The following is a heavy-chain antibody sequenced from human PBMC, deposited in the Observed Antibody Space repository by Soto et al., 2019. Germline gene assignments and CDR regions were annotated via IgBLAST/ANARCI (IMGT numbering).Heavy chain of an antibody. CDR2: IYYSGST. Sequence: ETLSLTCTVSGGSITSSYWSWIRQPPGKGLEWIGYIYYSGSTNYNPSLKSRVTISVDTSKNQLSLKLSSVTAADTAVYYCARVAVAGFGVDYCGQGTLVTVSS. V-gene: IGHV4-59*01. D-gene: IGHD6-19*01. CDR3: ARVAVAGFGVDY. CDR1: GGSITSSY. J-gene: IGHJ4*02.